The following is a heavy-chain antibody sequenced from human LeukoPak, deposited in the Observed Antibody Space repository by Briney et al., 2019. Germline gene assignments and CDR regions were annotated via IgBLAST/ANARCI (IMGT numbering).Heavy chain of an antibody. D-gene: IGHD3-10*01. Sequence: PSETLSLTCTVSGGSISSHYWSWIRQPPGKGLEWIGYIYYSGSTNYNPSLKSRVTISVDTSKNQFSLKLSSVTAADTAVYYCARVIQGKFDYWGQGTLVTVSS. CDR3: ARVIQGKFDY. CDR2: IYYSGST. J-gene: IGHJ4*02. CDR1: GGSISSHY. V-gene: IGHV4-59*11.